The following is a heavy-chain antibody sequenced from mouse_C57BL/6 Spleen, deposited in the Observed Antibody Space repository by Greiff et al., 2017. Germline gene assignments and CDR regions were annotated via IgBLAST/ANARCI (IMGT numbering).Heavy chain of an antibody. J-gene: IGHJ1*03. CDR1: GIDFSRYW. CDR2: INPDSSTI. D-gene: IGHD2-3*01. Sequence: EVKLMESGGGLVQPGGSLKLFCAASGIDFSRYWMSWVRRAPGKGLEWIGEINPDSSTINYAPSLKDKFIISRDNAKNTLYLQMSKVRSEDTALYYFARQGYSRYFDVWGTGTTVTVSS. CDR3: ARQGYSRYFDV. V-gene: IGHV4-1*01.